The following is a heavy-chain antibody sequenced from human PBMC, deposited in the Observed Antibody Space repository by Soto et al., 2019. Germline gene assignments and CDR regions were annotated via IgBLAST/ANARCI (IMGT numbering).Heavy chain of an antibody. CDR3: ARSGDSYYYGSGSYPGPLFDY. CDR1: GFTVSSNY. V-gene: IGHV3-53*01. D-gene: IGHD3-10*01. CDR2: IYSGGST. J-gene: IGHJ4*02. Sequence: GSLRLSCAASGFTVSSNYMSWVRQAPGKGLEWVSVIYSGGSTYYADSVKGRFTISRDNSKNTLYLQMNSLRAEDTAVYYCARSGDSYYYGSGSYPGPLFDYWGQGTLVTVSS.